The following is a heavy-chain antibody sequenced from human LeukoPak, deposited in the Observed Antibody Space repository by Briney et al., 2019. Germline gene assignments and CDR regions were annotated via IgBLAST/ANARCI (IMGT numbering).Heavy chain of an antibody. CDR3: ARGGVNTMVRGVITHADY. J-gene: IGHJ4*02. D-gene: IGHD3-10*01. CDR1: GYTFTSYG. V-gene: IGHV1-18*01. CDR2: ISAYNGST. Sequence: GASVKVSCKASGYTFTSYGISWVRQAPGQGLEWMGWISAYNGSTNYAQKLQGRVTMTTDTSTSTAYMELRSLRSDDTAVYYCARGGVNTMVRGVITHADYWGQGTLVTVSS.